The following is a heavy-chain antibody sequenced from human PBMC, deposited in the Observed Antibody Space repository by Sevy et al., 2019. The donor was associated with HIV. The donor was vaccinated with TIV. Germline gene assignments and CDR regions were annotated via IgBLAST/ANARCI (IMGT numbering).Heavy chain of an antibody. CDR3: TAGVGTSDFDY. V-gene: IGHV3-15*01. Sequence: GGSLRLSCEASGFTFNNAWMSWVRQAPGKGLEWVGRIKSKIDGATRDFAAPVKGRFAISRDDSKNTLYLQMNSLKTEVTAVYYCTAGVGTSDFDYWGRGVLVTVSS. J-gene: IGHJ4*02. CDR1: GFTFNNAW. CDR2: IKSKIDGATR. D-gene: IGHD1-26*01.